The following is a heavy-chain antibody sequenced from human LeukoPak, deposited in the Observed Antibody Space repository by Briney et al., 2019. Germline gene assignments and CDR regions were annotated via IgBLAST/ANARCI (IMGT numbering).Heavy chain of an antibody. J-gene: IGHJ4*02. V-gene: IGHV3-23*01. CDR1: GFSFSSNP. CDR3: ANLLGDNGGY. CDR2: ISSSSSVI. D-gene: IGHD3-22*01. Sequence: GGSLRLSCAASGFSFSSNPMSWVRQAPGKGLEWVSYISSSSSVIQYADSVKGRFTISRDNSENTLYLQMNSLRAEDTAVYYCANLLGDNGGYWGQGTLVTVSS.